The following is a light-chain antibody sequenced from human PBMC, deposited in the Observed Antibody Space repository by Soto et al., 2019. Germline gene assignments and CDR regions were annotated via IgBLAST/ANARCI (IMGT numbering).Light chain of an antibody. CDR1: TRDIAGYNY. CDR2: QVT. CDR3: TSFSSYTSIYV. V-gene: IGLV2-14*01. J-gene: IGLJ1*01. Sequence: QSVLTQPASVSGSLGQSITISCTGTTRDIAGYNYISWYQQLPGKAPKLMIYQVTIRPSGISNRFSGSKSGNTASLTISGLQAEHEADSYCTSFSSYTSIYVLGNGTKLT.